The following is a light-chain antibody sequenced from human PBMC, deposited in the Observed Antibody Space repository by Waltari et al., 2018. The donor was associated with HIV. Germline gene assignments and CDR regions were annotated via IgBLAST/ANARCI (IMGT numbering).Light chain of an antibody. V-gene: IGKV3-20*01. Sequence: IVLTQSPGTLSLSPGSSATLSCMASQSMSSSYLAWYQQKPGQAPRLLIYGASSRATGIPDRFSASGSGTDFTLTISRLEPEDFAVYYCQQYGSSPPITFGQGTRLEIK. CDR1: QSMSSSY. CDR3: QQYGSSPPIT. J-gene: IGKJ5*01. CDR2: GAS.